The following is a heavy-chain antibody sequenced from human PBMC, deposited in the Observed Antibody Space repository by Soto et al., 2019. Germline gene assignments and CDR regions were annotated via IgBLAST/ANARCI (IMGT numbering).Heavy chain of an antibody. CDR1: GFTFSSYG. CDR3: ASRPA. V-gene: IGHV3-30*03. CDR2: ISYDGSNK. J-gene: IGHJ4*02. Sequence: QVQLVESGGGVVQPGRSLRLSCAASGFTFSSYGMHWVRQAPDKGLEWVAVISYDGSNKYYADSVKGRFTISGDNSKNTLYLQMHSLRAEDTAVYYCASRPAWGQGTLVTVSS.